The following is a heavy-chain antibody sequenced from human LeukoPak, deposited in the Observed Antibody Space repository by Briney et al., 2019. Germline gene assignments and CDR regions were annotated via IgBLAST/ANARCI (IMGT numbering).Heavy chain of an antibody. CDR3: TRGYGSGSYYSARIGYYFDY. D-gene: IGHD3-10*01. CDR1: GFSFNDYS. CDR2: ITGSSSYR. Sequence: PGVSLRLSCAASGFSFNDYSMNWVSQAPGKGLEWVSSITGSSSYRYYADSVKGRFTVSRDNGKRSLFLQMNSLRAEDTAVYYCTRGYGSGSYYSARIGYYFDYWGQGALLTVS. J-gene: IGHJ4*02. V-gene: IGHV3-21*01.